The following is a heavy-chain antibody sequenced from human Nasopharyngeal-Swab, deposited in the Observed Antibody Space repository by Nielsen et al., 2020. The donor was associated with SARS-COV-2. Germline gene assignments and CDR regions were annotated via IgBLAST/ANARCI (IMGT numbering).Heavy chain of an antibody. D-gene: IGHD3-3*01. V-gene: IGHV4-31*03. J-gene: IGHJ6*03. CDR2: IYYSGST. CDR1: GGSISSGGYY. Sequence: TLSLTCTVSGGSISSGGYYWSWIRQHPGKGLEWIGYIYYSGSTYYNPSLKSRVTISVDTSKNQFSLKLSSVTAADTAVYYCARTVLRFLEWSHYYMDVWGKGTTVTVSS. CDR3: ARTVLRFLEWSHYYMDV.